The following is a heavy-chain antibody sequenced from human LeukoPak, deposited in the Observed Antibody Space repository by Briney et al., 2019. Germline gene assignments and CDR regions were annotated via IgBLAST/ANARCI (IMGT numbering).Heavy chain of an antibody. CDR3: VSFYETY. J-gene: IGHJ4*02. V-gene: IGHV3-74*01. D-gene: IGHD2/OR15-2a*01. CDR2: INSDGSWT. CDR1: GNYW. Sequence: GGSLRLSCAASGNYWMHWVRQVPGRGLVWVSHINSDGSWTSYADSVKGRFTISKDNAKNTVYLQMSSLRAEDTAVYYCVSFYETYWGRGTLVTVSS.